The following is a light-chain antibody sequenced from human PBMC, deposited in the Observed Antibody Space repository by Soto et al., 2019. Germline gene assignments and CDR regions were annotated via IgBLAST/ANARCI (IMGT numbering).Light chain of an antibody. CDR2: DVS. V-gene: IGKV1-5*01. Sequence: DIQMTQSPSTLSASVGDRVTITCRASQSISSWLAWYQQKPGKVPKLLIYDVSSLKSGVPSRFSGSGSGTEFTLTINSLQPDDFATYYCQQYSSYMYTFGQGTKLEIK. CDR3: QQYSSYMYT. J-gene: IGKJ2*01. CDR1: QSISSW.